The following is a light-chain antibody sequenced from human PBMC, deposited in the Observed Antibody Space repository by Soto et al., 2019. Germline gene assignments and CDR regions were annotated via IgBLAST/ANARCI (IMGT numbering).Light chain of an antibody. V-gene: IGLV2-23*01. J-gene: IGLJ2*01. CDR1: SSDVGSYNF. CDR2: EGS. CDR3: CSYAGSRVWG. Sequence: QSALTQPASVSGSPGQSITISCTGTSSDVGSYNFVSWYQQHPGKAPKLMIYEGSKRPSGVSNRFSGSKSGNTASLTISGLQAEDEADYYCCSYAGSRVWGLGGGTKLTVL.